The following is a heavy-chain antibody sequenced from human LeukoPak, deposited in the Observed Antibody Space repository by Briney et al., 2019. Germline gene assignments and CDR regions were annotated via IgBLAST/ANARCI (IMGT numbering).Heavy chain of an antibody. CDR1: GFSFSEYY. J-gene: IGHJ3*01. CDR2: ISSGSTYT. CDR3: AKDRSCTGSSCNVGS. V-gene: IGHV3-11*05. Sequence: GGSLRLSCAASGFSFSEYYMTWIRQAPGKGLEWLSYISSGSTYTNYADSVKGRFTISRDNSKNTLFLQMNSLRAEDTAVYYCAKDRSCTGSSCNVGSWGQGTMVTVSS. D-gene: IGHD2-2*01.